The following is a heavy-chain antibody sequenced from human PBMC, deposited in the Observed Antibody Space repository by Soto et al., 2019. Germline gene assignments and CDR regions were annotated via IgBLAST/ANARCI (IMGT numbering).Heavy chain of an antibody. CDR1: GFSLGSYW. D-gene: IGHD3-10*01. Sequence: EVHLAESGGALVQPGGSLRLSCAASGFSLGSYWMSWVRQAPGKEPERVANINDGGSETYYMDSVKGRFIISRDNAKNSVYLQMNSLRAEDTAVYYCARDRGWQTFDYWGQGTLVTVSS. V-gene: IGHV3-7*03. J-gene: IGHJ4*02. CDR2: INDGGSET. CDR3: ARDRGWQTFDY.